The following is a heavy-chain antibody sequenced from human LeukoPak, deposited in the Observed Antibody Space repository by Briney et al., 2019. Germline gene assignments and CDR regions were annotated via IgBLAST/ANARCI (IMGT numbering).Heavy chain of an antibody. CDR3: ARDPIITMVRGVIIPVPYYFDY. J-gene: IGHJ4*02. Sequence: PGGSLRLSCAASGFTFSSYAMHWVRQAPGKGLEWVAVISYDGSNKYYADSVKGRFTISRDNSKNTLYLQMNSLRAEDTAVYYCARDPIITMVRGVIIPVPYYFDYWGQGTLVTVSS. CDR1: GFTFSSYA. V-gene: IGHV3-30-3*01. D-gene: IGHD3-10*01. CDR2: ISYDGSNK.